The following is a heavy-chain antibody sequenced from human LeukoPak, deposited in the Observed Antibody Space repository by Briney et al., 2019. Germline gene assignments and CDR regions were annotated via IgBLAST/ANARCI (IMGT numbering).Heavy chain of an antibody. Sequence: SETLSLTCTVSGGSISSYYWSWIRQPPGKGLECIGYIYYSGSTNYNPSLKSRVTISVDTSKDQFSLKLSSVTAADTAVYYCARRGYSYGVYYYMDVWGKGTTVTVSS. D-gene: IGHD5-18*01. J-gene: IGHJ6*03. CDR3: ARRGYSYGVYYYMDV. CDR2: IYYSGST. V-gene: IGHV4-59*08. CDR1: GGSISSYY.